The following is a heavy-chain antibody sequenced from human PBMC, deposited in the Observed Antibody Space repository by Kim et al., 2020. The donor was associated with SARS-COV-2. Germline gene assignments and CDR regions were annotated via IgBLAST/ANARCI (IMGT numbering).Heavy chain of an antibody. CDR2: CYSGRT. CDR3: ARGFDL. V-gene: IGHV4-59*09. Sequence: CYSGRTNYNPSLKSRVTISVDTSKNQFSLKLSSVTAADTAVYYCARGFDLWGRGTLVTVSS. J-gene: IGHJ2*01.